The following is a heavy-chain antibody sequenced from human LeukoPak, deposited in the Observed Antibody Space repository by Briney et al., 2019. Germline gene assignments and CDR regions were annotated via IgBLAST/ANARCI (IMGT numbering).Heavy chain of an antibody. J-gene: IGHJ4*02. Sequence: PGGSLRLSCTASGFTFSNYGMHWVRQAPGKGLEWVAFIRLDGTKEYYADSVKGRFTISGDNSKNTLYLQMNSLRGDDTALYYCVGSSTDYWGQGTLVTVSS. CDR1: GFTFSNYG. D-gene: IGHD6-6*01. CDR2: IRLDGTKE. V-gene: IGHV3-30*02. CDR3: VGSSTDY.